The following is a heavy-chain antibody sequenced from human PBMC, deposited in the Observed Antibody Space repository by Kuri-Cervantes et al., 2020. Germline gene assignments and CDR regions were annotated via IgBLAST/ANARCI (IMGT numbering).Heavy chain of an antibody. V-gene: IGHV3-23*01. Sequence: LSLTCAASGFTFSSYAMSWVRQAPGKGLEWVSAISGSGGSTYSADSVKGRFTISRYNSKNTLYLQMNSLRAEDTAVYYCAKEKGITMIVVVKYYFDYWGQGTLVTVSS. CDR2: ISGSGGST. D-gene: IGHD3-22*01. J-gene: IGHJ4*02. CDR1: GFTFSSYA. CDR3: AKEKGITMIVVVKYYFDY.